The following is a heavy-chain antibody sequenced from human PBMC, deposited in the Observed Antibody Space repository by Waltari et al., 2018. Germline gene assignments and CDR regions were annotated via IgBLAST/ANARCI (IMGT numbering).Heavy chain of an antibody. V-gene: IGHV4-38-2*02. CDR2: IYQSGTT. CDR3: VRDRRDITIFGAVTKYYYYMDV. D-gene: IGHD3-3*01. J-gene: IGHJ6*03. CDR1: GYSIRSGSY. Sequence: QVQLHESGPGLVKPSETLSLTCAVSGYSIRSGSYWGWIRQAPGKGLEWVGSIYQSGTTHYNTSLKSRVTISIDTSENQFSLRLNSMTTADTAVYYCVRDRRDITIFGAVTKYYYYMDVWGQGTTVTVPS.